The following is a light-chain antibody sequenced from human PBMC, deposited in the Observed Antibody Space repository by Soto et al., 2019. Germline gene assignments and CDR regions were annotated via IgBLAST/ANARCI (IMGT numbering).Light chain of an antibody. CDR3: QQYDSSPWT. Sequence: EIVLTQSPGTLSLSPGERATLSCRASQSVSSSFLAWYQQKPGQAPRLLIYGASNRATGIPDRFSGSGSGTDFILTISRLEPEDFAGYYCQQYDSSPWTFGQGIKVEIK. CDR1: QSVSSSF. J-gene: IGKJ1*01. V-gene: IGKV3-20*01. CDR2: GAS.